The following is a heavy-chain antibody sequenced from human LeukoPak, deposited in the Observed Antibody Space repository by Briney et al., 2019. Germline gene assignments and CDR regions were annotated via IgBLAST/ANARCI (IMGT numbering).Heavy chain of an antibody. Sequence: SVKVSCKASGGTFISYAISWVRQAPGQGLEWMGRIIPIFGTANYAQKFQGRVTITTDESTSTAYMELSSLRSEDTAVYYCARVGYCGGDCSIYDYWGQGTLVTVSS. CDR3: ARVGYCGGDCSIYDY. CDR2: IIPIFGTA. V-gene: IGHV1-69*05. J-gene: IGHJ4*02. CDR1: GGTFISYA. D-gene: IGHD2-21*02.